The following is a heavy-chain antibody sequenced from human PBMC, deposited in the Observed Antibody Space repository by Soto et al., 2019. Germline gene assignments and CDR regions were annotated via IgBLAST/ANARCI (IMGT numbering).Heavy chain of an antibody. V-gene: IGHV3-30-3*01. D-gene: IGHD6-6*01. CDR3: ARAGFMSSSSFPEGPIAFDI. CDR1: GFTFSSYA. Sequence: PGGSLRLSCAASGFTFSSYAMHWVRQAPGKGLEWVAVISYDGSNKYYADSVKGRFTISRDNSKNTLYLQMNSLRAEDTAVYYCARAGFMSSSSFPEGPIAFDIWGQGTMVTVSS. CDR2: ISYDGSNK. J-gene: IGHJ3*02.